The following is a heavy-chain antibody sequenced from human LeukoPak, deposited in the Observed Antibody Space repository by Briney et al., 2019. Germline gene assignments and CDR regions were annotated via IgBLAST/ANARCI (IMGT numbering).Heavy chain of an antibody. CDR3: ARAGRSYYSEFIN. D-gene: IGHD1-26*01. J-gene: IGHJ4*02. CDR2: IYHSGST. V-gene: IGHV4-4*02. CDR1: GGSISSSNW. Sequence: SGTLSLTCAVSGGSISSSNWWSWIRQPPGKGLEWIGEIYHSGSTNYNPSLKSRVTISVDKSKTQFSLKLSSVTAAGTAVYYCARAGRSYYSEFINWGQGTLVTVSS.